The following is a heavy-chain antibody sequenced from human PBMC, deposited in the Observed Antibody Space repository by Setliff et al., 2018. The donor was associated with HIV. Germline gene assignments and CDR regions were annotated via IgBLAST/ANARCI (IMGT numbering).Heavy chain of an antibody. CDR1: GYSISSDYY. V-gene: IGHV4-38-2*01. CDR3: ARGTVNFDY. Sequence: SETLSLTCAVSGYSISSDYYCGWIRQPPGKGLEWIGSIYRIGTTYYNPSLKSRITRSVDTSKNQFSLKLTSVTAADTAFYYCARGTVNFDYWGQGTLVTVSS. D-gene: IGHD4-4*01. CDR2: IYRIGTT. J-gene: IGHJ4*02.